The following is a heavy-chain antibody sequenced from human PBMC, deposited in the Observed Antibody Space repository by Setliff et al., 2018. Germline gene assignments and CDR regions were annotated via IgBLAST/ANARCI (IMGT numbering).Heavy chain of an antibody. J-gene: IGHJ4*02. Sequence: GGSLRLSCAASGFTFSSYSMNWVRQAPGKGLEWVSSISSSSSYIYYADSVKGRFTISRDNAENSLYLQMNSLRAEDTAVYYCARDGNYGDYPLDYWGQGTLVTVSS. CDR1: GFTFSSYS. V-gene: IGHV3-21*01. CDR3: ARDGNYGDYPLDY. CDR2: ISSSSSYI. D-gene: IGHD4-17*01.